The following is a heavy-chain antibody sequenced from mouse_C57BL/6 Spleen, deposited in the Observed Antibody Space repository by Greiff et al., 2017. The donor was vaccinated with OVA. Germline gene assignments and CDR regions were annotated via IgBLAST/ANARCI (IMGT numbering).Heavy chain of an antibody. CDR2: IDPSDSYT. V-gene: IGHV1-69*01. CDR3: ARGRYDYLYAMDY. D-gene: IGHD2-4*01. J-gene: IGHJ4*01. CDR1: GYTFTCYW. Sequence: QVQLQQPGAELVMPGASVKLSCKAFGYTFTCYWMHWVKQRPGQGLEWIGEIDPSDSYTNYNQKFKGKSTLTVDKSSSTAYMQLSNLTSEDSAVYYCARGRYDYLYAMDYWGQGTSVTVSS.